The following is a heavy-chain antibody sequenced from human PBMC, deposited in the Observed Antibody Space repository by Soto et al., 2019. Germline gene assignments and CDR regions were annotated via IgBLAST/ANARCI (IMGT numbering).Heavy chain of an antibody. D-gene: IGHD3-3*01. V-gene: IGHV4-34*01. Sequence: SETLSLTCAVYGGSFSGYYWSWIRQPPGKGLEWIGEINHSGSTNYNPSLKSRVTISVDTSKNQFSLKLSSVTAADTAVYYCARGKGDNYDFFSCGFDPGGQGTRVTV. CDR3: ARGKGDNYDFFSCGFDP. CDR2: INHSGST. J-gene: IGHJ5*02. CDR1: GGSFSGYY.